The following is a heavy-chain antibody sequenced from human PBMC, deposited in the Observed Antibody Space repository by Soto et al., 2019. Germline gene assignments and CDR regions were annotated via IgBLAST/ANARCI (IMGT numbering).Heavy chain of an antibody. CDR1: GFTFSSYA. CDR3: AKAGFPDCSSTSCSPYYYYYGMDV. CDR2: ISGSGGST. V-gene: IGHV3-23*01. J-gene: IGHJ6*02. Sequence: GGSLRLSCAASGFTFSSYAMSWVRQAPGKGLEWVSAISGSGGSTYYADSVKGRFTISRDNSKNTLYLQMNSLRAEDTAVYYCAKAGFPDCSSTSCSPYYYYYGMDVWGQGTTVTVSS. D-gene: IGHD2-2*01.